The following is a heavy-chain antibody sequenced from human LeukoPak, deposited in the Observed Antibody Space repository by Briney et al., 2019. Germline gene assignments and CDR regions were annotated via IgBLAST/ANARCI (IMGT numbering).Heavy chain of an antibody. V-gene: IGHV1-2*02. CDR3: ARLTVGATIRVGDY. Sequence: ASVKVSCKASGYTFTGYYMHWVRQAPGQGLEWMGWINPNSGGTNYAQKFQGRVTMTRDTSISTAYMELSRLRSDDTAVYYCARLTVGATIRVGDYWGQGTLVTVSS. CDR2: INPNSGGT. CDR1: GYTFTGYY. D-gene: IGHD1-26*01. J-gene: IGHJ4*02.